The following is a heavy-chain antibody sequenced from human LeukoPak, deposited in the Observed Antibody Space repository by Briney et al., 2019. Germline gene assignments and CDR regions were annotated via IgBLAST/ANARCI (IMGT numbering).Heavy chain of an antibody. D-gene: IGHD3-3*01. J-gene: IGHJ6*03. Sequence: ASVKVSCKASGYTFTSYGISWVRQAPGQGLEWMGWISAYNGNTNHAQKLQGRVTMTTDTSTSTAYMELRSLRSDDTAVYYCARVGGYDFWSGYQYYYYYMDVWGKGTTVTVSS. V-gene: IGHV1-18*01. CDR2: ISAYNGNT. CDR3: ARVGGYDFWSGYQYYYYYMDV. CDR1: GYTFTSYG.